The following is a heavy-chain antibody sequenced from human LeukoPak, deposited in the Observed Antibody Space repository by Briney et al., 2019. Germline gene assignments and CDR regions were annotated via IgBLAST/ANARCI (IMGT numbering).Heavy chain of an antibody. D-gene: IGHD1-26*01. J-gene: IGHJ4*02. CDR3: AKAPRGELGRLDY. Sequence: GGSLRLSCAASGFIFKDYWMIWVRQAPGKGLEWVANIKQDGSEKYYVDSVRGRFTISRDNAKNSVYLQMDTLRAEDTAMYYCAKAPRGELGRLDYWGQGTLVTVSS. V-gene: IGHV3-7*03. CDR2: IKQDGSEK. CDR1: GFIFKDYW.